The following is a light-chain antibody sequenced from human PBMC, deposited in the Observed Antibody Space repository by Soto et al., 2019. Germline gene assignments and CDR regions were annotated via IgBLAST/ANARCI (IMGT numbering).Light chain of an antibody. V-gene: IGKV4-1*01. Sequence: DIVMTQSPNSLAVSLGERATLNCKSSQSVLYTSNNKNYLAWYQQKPRQPPKLLIYWASTRESGVPDRFSGSGSGTDFTLTICSLQAEDVAVYYCQQYYSTPLTFGGGTKVEIK. CDR2: WAS. CDR1: QSVLYTSNNKNY. CDR3: QQYYSTPLT. J-gene: IGKJ4*01.